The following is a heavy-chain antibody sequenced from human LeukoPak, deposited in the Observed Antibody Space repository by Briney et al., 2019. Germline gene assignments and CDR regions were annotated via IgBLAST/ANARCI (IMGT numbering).Heavy chain of an antibody. CDR2: INHSGST. D-gene: IGHD5-18*01. J-gene: IGHJ4*02. V-gene: IGHV4-34*01. CDR1: GGSFSGYY. CDR3: ARAGYSYGK. Sequence: SETLSLTCAVYGGSFSGYYWSWIRQPPGKGLEWNGEINHSGSTNYNPSLKSRVTISVDTSKNQFSLKLSSVTAADTAVYYCARAGYSYGKWGQGTLVTVSS.